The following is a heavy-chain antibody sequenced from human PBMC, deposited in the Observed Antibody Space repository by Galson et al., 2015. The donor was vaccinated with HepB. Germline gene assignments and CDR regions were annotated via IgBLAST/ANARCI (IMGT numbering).Heavy chain of an antibody. J-gene: IGHJ4*02. D-gene: IGHD3-22*01. Sequence: SLRLSCAASGFTFSSYAMSWVRQAPGKGLEWVSAISGSGGSTYYADSVKGRFTISRDNSKNTLYLQMNSLRAEDTAVYYCAKAAGYYYDSSGYYFDYWGQGTLVTVSS. CDR2: ISGSGGST. V-gene: IGHV3-23*01. CDR1: GFTFSSYA. CDR3: AKAAGYYYDSSGYYFDY.